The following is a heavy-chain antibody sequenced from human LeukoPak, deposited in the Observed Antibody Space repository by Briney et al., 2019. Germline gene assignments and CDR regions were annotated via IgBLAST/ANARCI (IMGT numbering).Heavy chain of an antibody. D-gene: IGHD3-10*01. Sequence: GGSLRLSCVASGFTFSSYAMTWVRQAPGKGLEWVANIKQDGSERDYVDSVKGRFTISRDDAKNSLYLQMNSLRAEDTAVYYCARGITMANWGQGTLVTVSS. V-gene: IGHV3-7*04. J-gene: IGHJ4*02. CDR1: GFTFSSYA. CDR3: ARGITMAN. CDR2: IKQDGSER.